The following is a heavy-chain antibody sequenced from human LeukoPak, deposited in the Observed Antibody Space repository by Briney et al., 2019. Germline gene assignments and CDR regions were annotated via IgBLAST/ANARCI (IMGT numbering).Heavy chain of an antibody. D-gene: IGHD1-26*01. CDR3: ARPSGATPFKRFDY. V-gene: IGHV4-34*01. CDR2: INHSGSS. CDR1: GGSFSNYN. Sequence: SETLSLACAVYGGSFSNYNWTWIRQPPGKGLEWIGEINHSGSSDYNPSLKRRVTISVDTSKNQVSPKVTSVTAADTAVYYCARPSGATPFKRFDYWGQGALVTVSS. J-gene: IGHJ4*02.